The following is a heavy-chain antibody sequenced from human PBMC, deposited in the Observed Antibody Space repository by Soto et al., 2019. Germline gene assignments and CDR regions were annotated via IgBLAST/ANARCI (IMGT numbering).Heavy chain of an antibody. V-gene: IGHV3-15*07. CDR2: IKSKTDGGTT. Sequence: EVQLVESGGGLVKPGGSLRLSCAASGFTFSNAWMNWVRQAPGKGLEWVGRIKSKTDGGTTDYAAPVKGRFTISRDDSKNTLYLQMNSLKTEYTAVYYCTTDLVQYYDSSGYYYFDYWGQVTLVTVSS. D-gene: IGHD3-22*01. CDR1: GFTFSNAW. J-gene: IGHJ4*02. CDR3: TTDLVQYYDSSGYYYFDY.